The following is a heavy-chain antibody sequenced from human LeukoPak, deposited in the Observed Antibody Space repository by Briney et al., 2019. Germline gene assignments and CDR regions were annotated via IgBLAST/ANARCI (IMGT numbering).Heavy chain of an antibody. CDR2: MNPNSGNT. CDR1: GYTFTSYD. D-gene: IGHD3-10*01. CDR3: ARVKMVRGVRKGFDP. Sequence: ASVKVSCKASGYTFTSYDINWVRQATGQGLEWMGWMNPNSGNTGYAQKFQGRVTMTRNTSISTAYMELSSLRSEDTAVYYCARVKMVRGVRKGFDPWGQGTLVTVSS. V-gene: IGHV1-8*01. J-gene: IGHJ5*02.